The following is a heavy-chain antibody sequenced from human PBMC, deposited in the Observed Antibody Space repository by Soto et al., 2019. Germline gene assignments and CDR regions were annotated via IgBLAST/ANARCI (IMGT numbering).Heavy chain of an antibody. V-gene: IGHV1-8*01. CDR3: ARGELLWFGELLR. J-gene: IGHJ4*02. CDR2: MNPNSGDT. Sequence: QVQLVQSGAEVKKPGASVKVSCKASGYTFTSYAINWMRQATGQGLEWMGWMNPNSGDTGYAQKFQGRVTMTRNTPISTAYMELSSPRSEDTAVYYCARGELLWFGELLRWGQGILVTVSS. CDR1: GYTFTSYA. D-gene: IGHD3-10*01.